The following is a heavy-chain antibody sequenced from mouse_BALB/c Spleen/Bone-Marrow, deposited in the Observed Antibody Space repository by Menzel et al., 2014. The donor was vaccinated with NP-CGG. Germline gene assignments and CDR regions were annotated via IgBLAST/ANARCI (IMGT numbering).Heavy chain of an antibody. D-gene: IGHD4-1*01. Sequence: EGKLVGAGGGLGQAGGSLEPSYGGLGFDFWRYWVRWGREAPGKGVEWIGEINPDSSTINYTPSLKDKFIISRDNAKNTLYLQMSKVRSEDTALYYCARNWDVGFAYWGQGTLVTVSA. V-gene: IGHV4-1*02. CDR1: GFDFWRYW. CDR3: ARNWDVGFAY. J-gene: IGHJ3*01. CDR2: INPDSSTI.